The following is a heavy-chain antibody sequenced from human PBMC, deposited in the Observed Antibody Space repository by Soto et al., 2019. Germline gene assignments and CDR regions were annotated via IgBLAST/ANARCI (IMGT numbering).Heavy chain of an antibody. CDR3: ARDTYYYDSSGYYITSRYYFDY. CDR1: GDSVSSNSAA. J-gene: IGHJ4*02. CDR2: TYYRSKWYN. D-gene: IGHD3-22*01. Sequence: QTLSLTCAISGDSVSSNSAAWNWIRQSPSRGLEWLGRTYYRSKWYNDYAVSVKSRITINPDTSKNQFSLQLNSVTPEDTAVYYCARDTYYYDSSGYYITSRYYFDYWGQGTLVTVSS. V-gene: IGHV6-1*01.